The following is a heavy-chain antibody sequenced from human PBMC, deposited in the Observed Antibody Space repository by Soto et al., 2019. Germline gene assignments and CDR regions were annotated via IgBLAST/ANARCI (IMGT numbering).Heavy chain of an antibody. CDR1: GITYG. J-gene: IGHJ4*02. CDR2: ISLHYGDT. CDR3: ATDERDDCSSINCHYFDH. V-gene: IGHV1-18*04. Sequence: ASVKVSCKAVGITYGISWVRQAPGQGLEWMGWISLHYGDTNNAPKLQGRITMSTDTSTNTAYMEPRSLRSDDTAMYYCATDERDDCSSINCHYFDHWGQGALVTVSS. D-gene: IGHD2-15*01.